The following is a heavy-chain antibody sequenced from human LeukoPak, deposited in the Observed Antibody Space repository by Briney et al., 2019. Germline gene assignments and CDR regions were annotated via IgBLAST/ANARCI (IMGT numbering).Heavy chain of an antibody. D-gene: IGHD6-13*01. CDR3: ATLSSSSWYGGDYYYYGMDV. V-gene: IGHV1-69*04. CDR1: GGTFSSYA. J-gene: IGHJ6*02. Sequence: SVKVSCKASGGTFSSYAISWVRQAPGQGLEWMGRIIPILGIANYAQKFQGRVTITADKSTSTAYMELSNLRSEDTAVYYCATLSSSSWYGGDYYYYGMDVWGQGTTVTVSS. CDR2: IIPILGIA.